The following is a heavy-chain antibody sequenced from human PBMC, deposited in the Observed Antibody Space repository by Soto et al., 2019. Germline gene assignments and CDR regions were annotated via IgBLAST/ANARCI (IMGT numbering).Heavy chain of an antibody. J-gene: IGHJ4*02. CDR2: IYYSGST. CDR3: AGGGSRAEKWSPLFDY. D-gene: IGHD2-15*01. V-gene: IGHV4-59*01. CDR1: GGSISSYY. Sequence: SETLSLTCTVSGGSISSYYWSWIRQPPGKGLEWIGYIYYSGSTNYNPSLKSRVTISVDTSKNQFALKLSSVTAADTAVYYCAGGGSRAEKWSPLFDYVDQGTLVTASS.